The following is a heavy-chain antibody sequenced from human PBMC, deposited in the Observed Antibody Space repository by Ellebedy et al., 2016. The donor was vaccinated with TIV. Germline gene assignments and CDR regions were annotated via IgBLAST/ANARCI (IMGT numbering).Heavy chain of an antibody. CDR3: VRVKRGNYDAFDI. D-gene: IGHD1-26*01. CDR2: IDTAGDT. J-gene: IGHJ3*02. Sequence: GGSLRLXXAASGFIFSIYDMHWVRQVTGKGLDWVSRIDTAGDTYYPGSVKGRFTISRDNAKNSLYLQMNSLRAGDTAVYYCVRVKRGNYDAFDIWGQGTMVTVSS. CDR1: GFIFSIYD. V-gene: IGHV3-13*01.